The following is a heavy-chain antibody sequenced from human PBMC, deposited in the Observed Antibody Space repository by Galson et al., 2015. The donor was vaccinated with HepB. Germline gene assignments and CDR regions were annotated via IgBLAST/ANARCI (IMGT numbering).Heavy chain of an antibody. Sequence: SLRLSCAASGFTFSDYYMSWIRQAPGKGLEWVSYINSSSSYTNYADSVKGRFTISRDNAKNSLYLQMNSLRAEDTAVYYCARTAYDFLYYYGMDVWGQGTTVTVSS. V-gene: IGHV3-11*06. CDR2: INSSSSYT. J-gene: IGHJ6*02. CDR3: ARTAYDFLYYYGMDV. CDR1: GFTFSDYY. D-gene: IGHD3-3*01.